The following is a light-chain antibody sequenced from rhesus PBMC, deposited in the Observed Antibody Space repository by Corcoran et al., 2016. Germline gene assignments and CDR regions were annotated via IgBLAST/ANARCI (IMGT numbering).Light chain of an antibody. CDR1: QGISSL. Sequence: DIQMTQSPSSLSASVGDTVTITCRAIQGISSLLAWYQQKPGKAPKLLIYKASSLKSGVPSRFSGSGAVTDFTLTISSLQSEDFATYYCQQYSSRPFTFGPGTKLDIK. V-gene: IGKV1-22*01. J-gene: IGKJ3*01. CDR3: QQYSSRPFT. CDR2: KAS.